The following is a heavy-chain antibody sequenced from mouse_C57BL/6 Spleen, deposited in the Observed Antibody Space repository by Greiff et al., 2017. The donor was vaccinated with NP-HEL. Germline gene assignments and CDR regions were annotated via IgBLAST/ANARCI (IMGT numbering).Heavy chain of an antibody. D-gene: IGHD2-2*01. CDR3: APIYYGYDGSFAY. V-gene: IGHV1-64*01. Sequence: VQLQQPGAELVKPGASVKLSCKASGYTFTSYWMHWVKQRPGQGLEWIGMIHPNSGSTNYNEKFKSKATLTVDKSSSTAYMQLSSLTSEDSAVYYCAPIYYGYDGSFAYWGQGTLVTVSA. CDR1: GYTFTSYW. J-gene: IGHJ3*01. CDR2: IHPNSGST.